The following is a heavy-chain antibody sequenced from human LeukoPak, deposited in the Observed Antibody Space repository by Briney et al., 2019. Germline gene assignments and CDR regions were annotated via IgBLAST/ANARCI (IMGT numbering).Heavy chain of an antibody. J-gene: IGHJ6*03. V-gene: IGHV1-46*01. CDR2: INPSGGST. CDR1: GYTFTSYY. Sequence: ASVKVSCKASGYTFTSYYMHWVRQAPGQGLEWMGIINPSGGSTSYAQKFQGRVTMTRDTSTSTVYMELSSLRSEDTAVYYCAIWFGELQNYYYYYMAVWGKGTTVTVSS. CDR3: AIWFGELQNYYYYYMAV. D-gene: IGHD3-10*01.